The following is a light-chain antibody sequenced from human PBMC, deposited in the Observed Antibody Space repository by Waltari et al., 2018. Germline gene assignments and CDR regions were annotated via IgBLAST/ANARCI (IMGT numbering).Light chain of an antibody. CDR1: TSNIGSHY. Sequence: QSVLTQPPSASGTPGQRVTISCSGSTSNIGSHYVYWYQQFPGTTPTLLIFMNNQRASGVLVRFFGSNSCTSSSLAICGFLSEVEVYYYCAACYGIMSAWLFGGGTKLTVL. J-gene: IGLJ3*02. V-gene: IGLV1-47*01. CDR3: AACYGIMSAWL. CDR2: MNN.